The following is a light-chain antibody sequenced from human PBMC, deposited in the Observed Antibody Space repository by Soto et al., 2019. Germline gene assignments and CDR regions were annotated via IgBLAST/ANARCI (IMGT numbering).Light chain of an antibody. CDR1: QSVTTN. CDR3: QQYNNWPFS. V-gene: IGKV3-15*01. CDR2: DFS. Sequence: ETVMTQSPATLSVSPGERATLSCRASQSVTTNFAWYQQKSGQSPRLLIYDFSIRATVVPARFSATGSETDFTLTINGLQSGDSAVYFCQQYNNWPFSFGQGTRLEIK. J-gene: IGKJ5*01.